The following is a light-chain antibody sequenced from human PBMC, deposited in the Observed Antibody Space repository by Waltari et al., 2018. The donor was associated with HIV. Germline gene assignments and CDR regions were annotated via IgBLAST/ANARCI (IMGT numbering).Light chain of an antibody. J-gene: IGLJ2*01. CDR3: ETWDDSLNGPV. CDR2: FND. Sequence: QSVLTQPPSVSEAPRQRVTISCSGSSSNIGSNAVNWYQQLPGKAPKLLIYFNDLLPSGVSDRFSGSKSGTSASPAISGLQSEDEADYYCETWDDSLNGPVFGGGTKLTVL. CDR1: SSNIGSNA. V-gene: IGLV1-36*01.